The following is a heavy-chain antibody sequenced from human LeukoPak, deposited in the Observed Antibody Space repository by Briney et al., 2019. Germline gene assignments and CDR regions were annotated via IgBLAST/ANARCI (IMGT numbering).Heavy chain of an antibody. Sequence: PGGSLRLSCAASGFTFSSYGMHWVRQAPGKGLEWVAFIRYDGSNKYYADSVKGRFTISRDNSKNTLYLQMNSLRAEDTAVYYCAKDRKLPPLNILFFQHWGQGTLVTVSS. CDR2: IRYDGSNK. CDR3: AKDRKLPPLNILFFQH. CDR1: GFTFSSYG. J-gene: IGHJ1*01. V-gene: IGHV3-30*02. D-gene: IGHD5/OR15-5a*01.